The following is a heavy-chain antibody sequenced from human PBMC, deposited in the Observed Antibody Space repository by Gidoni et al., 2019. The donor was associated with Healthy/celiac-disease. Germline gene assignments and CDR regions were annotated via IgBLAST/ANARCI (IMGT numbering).Heavy chain of an antibody. CDR1: GFPFSSYG. CDR3: AREVFLWYYFDY. D-gene: IGHD3-10*01. Sequence: QVQLVESGGGVVQPGRSLRLSCAASGFPFSSYGMHWVRQAPGKGLEWVAVIWYDGSNKYYADSVKGRFTISRDNSKNTLYLQMNSLRAEDTAVYYCAREVFLWYYFDYWGQGTLVTVSS. V-gene: IGHV3-33*01. CDR2: IWYDGSNK. J-gene: IGHJ4*02.